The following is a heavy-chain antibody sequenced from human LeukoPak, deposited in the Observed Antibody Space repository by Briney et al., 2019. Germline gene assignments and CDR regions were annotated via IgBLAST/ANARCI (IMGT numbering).Heavy chain of an antibody. Sequence: SETLSLTCTVSGGSISSGGYYWSRIRQPPGKGLEWIGYIYHSGSTYYNPSLKSRVTISVDRSKNQFSLKLSSVTAADTAVYYCARVIHYYMDVWGKGTTVTVSS. D-gene: IGHD3-22*01. CDR3: ARVIHYYMDV. V-gene: IGHV4-30-2*01. CDR1: GGSISSGGYY. J-gene: IGHJ6*03. CDR2: IYHSGST.